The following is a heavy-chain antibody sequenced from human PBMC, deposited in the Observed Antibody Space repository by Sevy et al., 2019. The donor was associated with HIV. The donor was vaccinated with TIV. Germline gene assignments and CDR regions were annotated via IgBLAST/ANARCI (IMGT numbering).Heavy chain of an antibody. Sequence: GGSLRLSCVGSGFTFSTYWMTWVRQAPGKGLERVANIKQDGSEKYYVDSVKGRFTISRDNAKNFLYLQMNSLRAEDTAMYYCVRAIAAPGSYWGQGTLVTVSS. CDR1: GFTFSTYW. CDR3: VRAIAAPGSY. CDR2: IKQDGSEK. D-gene: IGHD6-13*01. J-gene: IGHJ4*02. V-gene: IGHV3-7*01.